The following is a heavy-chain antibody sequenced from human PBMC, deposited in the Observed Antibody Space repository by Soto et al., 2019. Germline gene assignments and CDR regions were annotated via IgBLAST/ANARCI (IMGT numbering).Heavy chain of an antibody. V-gene: IGHV3-33*01. D-gene: IGHD2-15*01. Sequence: QVQLVESGGGVVQPGRSLRLSCAASGFTFSSYGMHWVRQAPGKGLEWVAVIWYDGRNKYYADSVKGRFTISRDNSKNTLYLQMNSVRAEDTAVYYCARDRDGYCSGGSCYWFDPWGQGTLVTVSS. CDR3: ARDRDGYCSGGSCYWFDP. CDR2: IWYDGRNK. CDR1: GFTFSSYG. J-gene: IGHJ5*02.